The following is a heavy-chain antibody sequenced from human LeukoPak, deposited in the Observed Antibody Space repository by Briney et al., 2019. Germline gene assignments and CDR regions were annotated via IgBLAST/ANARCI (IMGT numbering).Heavy chain of an antibody. J-gene: IGHJ4*02. Sequence: GGSLRLSCAASGFTFSNYWMSWVRQAPGKGLEWVANIKTGGSEKYYVDSVRGRFTISRENAENSLYLQMNSLRAEDTAVYYCARGGLRYFDYWGQGTLVTVSS. V-gene: IGHV3-7*01. CDR3: ARGGLRYFDY. CDR1: GFTFSNYW. CDR2: IKTGGSEK.